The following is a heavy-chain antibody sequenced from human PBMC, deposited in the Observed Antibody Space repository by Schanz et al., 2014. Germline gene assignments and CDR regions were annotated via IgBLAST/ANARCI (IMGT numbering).Heavy chain of an antibody. CDR3: ARDGEAAAGCDY. J-gene: IGHJ4*02. V-gene: IGHV1-46*03. Sequence: QVQLVQSGAEVKKPGSSVKVSCKASGGTFSTYTISWVRQAPGQGLEWMGIINPSGGSTSYAQKFQGRVTMTRDTSTSTVYMELSSLRSEDTAVYYCARDGEAAAGCDYWGQGTLVTVSS. D-gene: IGHD6-13*01. CDR1: GGTFSTYT. CDR2: INPSGGST.